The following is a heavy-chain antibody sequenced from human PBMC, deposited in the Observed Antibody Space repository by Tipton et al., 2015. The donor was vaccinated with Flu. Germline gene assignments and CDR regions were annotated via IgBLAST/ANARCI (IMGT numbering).Heavy chain of an antibody. Sequence: TLSLTCAVSGGSINSGNSYWTWIRQHPGKGLEWIGYIYYSGSTYYNPSLKSRVTISLDTSKSQFSLQLSSVTAADTAVYYCARDRYFWSGYFHGMDVWGQGTTVPVSS. J-gene: IGHJ6*02. CDR1: GGSINSGNSY. D-gene: IGHD3-3*01. CDR2: IYYSGST. V-gene: IGHV4-31*11. CDR3: ARDRYFWSGYFHGMDV.